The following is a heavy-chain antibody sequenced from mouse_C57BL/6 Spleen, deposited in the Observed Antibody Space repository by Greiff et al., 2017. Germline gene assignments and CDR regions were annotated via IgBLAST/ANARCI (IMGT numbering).Heavy chain of an antibody. D-gene: IGHD4-1*02. J-gene: IGHJ4*01. CDR3: TRWQLGNAMDY. V-gene: IGHV1-9*01. Sequence: VQLQESGAELMKPGASVKLSCKATGYTFTGYWLEWVKQRPGHGLEWIGEILPGSGSTNYYEKFKGKATFTADTSSNTASMQLSSLTTEDSAIYYCTRWQLGNAMDYWGQGTSVTVSS. CDR1: GYTFTGYW. CDR2: ILPGSGST.